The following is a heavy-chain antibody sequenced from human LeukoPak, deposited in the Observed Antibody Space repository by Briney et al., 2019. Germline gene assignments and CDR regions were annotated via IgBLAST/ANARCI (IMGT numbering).Heavy chain of an antibody. CDR2: ISGSGGST. CDR3: ARDLRDYYDSSGYLW. Sequence: GGSLRLSCAASGFTFSSYAMSWVRQAPGKGLEWVSAISGSGGSTYYADSVKGRFTISRDNSKNTLYLQMNSLRAEDTAVYYCARDLRDYYDSSGYLWWGQGTLVTVSS. J-gene: IGHJ4*02. CDR1: GFTFSSYA. D-gene: IGHD3-22*01. V-gene: IGHV3-23*01.